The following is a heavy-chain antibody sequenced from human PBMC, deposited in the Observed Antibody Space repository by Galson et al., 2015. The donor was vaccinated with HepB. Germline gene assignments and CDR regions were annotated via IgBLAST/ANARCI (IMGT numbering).Heavy chain of an antibody. V-gene: IGHV3-21*01. D-gene: IGHD5-18*01. CDR2: ISSSSSYI. J-gene: IGHJ2*01. CDR3: ARCNTAMVFLGPHFDL. Sequence: SLRLSCAASGSTFSSYSMNWVRQAPGKGLEWVSSISSSSSYIYYADSVKGRFTISRDNAKNSLYLQMNSLRAEDTAVYYCARCNTAMVFLGPHFDLWGRGTLVTVSS. CDR1: GSTFSSYS.